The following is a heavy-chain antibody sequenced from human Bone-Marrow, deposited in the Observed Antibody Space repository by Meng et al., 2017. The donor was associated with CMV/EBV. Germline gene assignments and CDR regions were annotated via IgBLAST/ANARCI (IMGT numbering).Heavy chain of an antibody. CDR2: ISAYNGNT. CDR3: ARGNAPYGDYPLCGMDV. Sequence: ASVKVSCKASGYTFTSYGISWVRQAPGQGLEWMGWISAYNGNTNYAQKFQGRVTITTDESTSTAYMELSSLRSEDTAVYYCARGNAPYGDYPLCGMDVWGQGTTVTVSS. V-gene: IGHV1-18*01. D-gene: IGHD4-17*01. J-gene: IGHJ6*02. CDR1: GYTFTSYG.